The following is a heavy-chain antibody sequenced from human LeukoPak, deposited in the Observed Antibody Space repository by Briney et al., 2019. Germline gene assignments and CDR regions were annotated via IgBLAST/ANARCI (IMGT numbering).Heavy chain of an antibody. CDR3: VRTFVAGGHYFFDY. D-gene: IGHD2/OR15-2a*01. Sequence: GGSLRLSCAASGFTFSTYNMNWVRQAPGKGLEWLSYISETSDIIYYADSVKGRFTISRDNAKNSLYLQMSSLRHEDTAVYRCVRTFVAGGHYFFDYWGQGALVTVSS. CDR1: GFTFSTYN. V-gene: IGHV3-48*02. CDR2: ISETSDII. J-gene: IGHJ4*02.